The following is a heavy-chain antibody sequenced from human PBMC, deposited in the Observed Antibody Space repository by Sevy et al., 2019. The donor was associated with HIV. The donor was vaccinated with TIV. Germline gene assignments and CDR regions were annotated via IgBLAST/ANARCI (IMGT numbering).Heavy chain of an antibody. CDR3: AKVDGYTYGPPL. V-gene: IGHV3-23*01. Sequence: GGSLRLSCAVSGFTFSNYAMSWVRQAPGKGLIWVSSISTGGGSTYYADSVKGRFTISRDNSKNTLYLQMNSLRVEDTAVYYCAKVDGYTYGPPLWSQGTMVTVSS. CDR2: ISTGGGST. CDR1: GFTFSNYA. D-gene: IGHD5-18*01. J-gene: IGHJ3*01.